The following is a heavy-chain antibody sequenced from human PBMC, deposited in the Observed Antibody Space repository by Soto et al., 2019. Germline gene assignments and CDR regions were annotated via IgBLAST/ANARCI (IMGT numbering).Heavy chain of an antibody. Sequence: SETLSLTCPLSGGSISRFADYWGRTRQPPGKGLEWIGTVYYNENTYYNPSLKSRVTISVDTAKNQFSLKLSSVTAADTAVYYCARGKIQLWNVYYYYGMDVWGQGPTVSVSS. J-gene: IGHJ6*02. CDR2: VYYNENT. CDR3: ARGKIQLWNVYYYYGMDV. V-gene: IGHV4-39*07. D-gene: IGHD5-18*01. CDR1: GGSISRFADY.